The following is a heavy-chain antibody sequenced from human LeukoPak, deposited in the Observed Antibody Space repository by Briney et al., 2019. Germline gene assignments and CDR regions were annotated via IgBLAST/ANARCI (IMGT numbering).Heavy chain of an antibody. Sequence: SETLSLTCTVTGGSFNSNNYYWGWVRQPPGKGLEWIGSIYYSGSTDYNPSHKSRVTISVDTSQNQFSLNLTSVTAADTAVYYCARRKVWVTFDSWGQGTLVTVSS. J-gene: IGHJ4*02. CDR2: IYYSGST. CDR1: GGSFNSNNYY. V-gene: IGHV4-39*01. CDR3: ARRKVWVTFDS. D-gene: IGHD1-14*01.